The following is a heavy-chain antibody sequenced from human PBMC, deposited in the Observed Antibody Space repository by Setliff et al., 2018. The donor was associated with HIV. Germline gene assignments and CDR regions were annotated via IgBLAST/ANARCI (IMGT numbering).Heavy chain of an antibody. V-gene: IGHV4-31*03. J-gene: IGHJ4*02. CDR3: ARVPSGLWFGKWGN. Sequence: SETLSLTCSVSGGSISSGGHYWNWIRQHPGRGLEWIGYISNSGSTYYNPTLKGRLTISVDPSKNHFSLNLTSVTAADTAVYYCARVPSGLWFGKWGNWGQGTLVTVSS. CDR2: ISNSGST. D-gene: IGHD3-10*01. CDR1: GGSISSGGHY.